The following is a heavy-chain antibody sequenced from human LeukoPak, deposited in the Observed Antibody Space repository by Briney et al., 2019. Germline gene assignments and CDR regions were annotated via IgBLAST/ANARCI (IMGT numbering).Heavy chain of an antibody. V-gene: IGHV4-4*07. CDR3: ARDADFWSGYSYYFDY. J-gene: IGHJ4*02. Sequence: SETLSLTCTVSGGSISSYYWSWIRQPAGKGLEWIGRIYTSGSTNYNPSLKSRVTMSVDTSKNQFSLKLSSVTAADTAVYYCARDADFWSGYSYYFDYWGQGTLVTVSS. CDR1: GGSISSYY. CDR2: IYTSGST. D-gene: IGHD3-3*01.